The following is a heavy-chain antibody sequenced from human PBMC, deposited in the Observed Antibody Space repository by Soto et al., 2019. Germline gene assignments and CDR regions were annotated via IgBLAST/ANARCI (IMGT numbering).Heavy chain of an antibody. CDR2: IYYSGST. CDR1: GGSIGGYY. CDR3: ARVGQSIAARRGFDI. D-gene: IGHD6-6*01. J-gene: IGHJ3*02. Sequence: SETLSLPCTVSGGSIGGYYWGWIRQSPGKGLEWIGNIYYSGSTLYNPSLKSRVTISLDTSKNQFSLKVTSVTPADTAVYFCARVGQSIAARRGFDIWGQGTMVTVSS. V-gene: IGHV4-59*01.